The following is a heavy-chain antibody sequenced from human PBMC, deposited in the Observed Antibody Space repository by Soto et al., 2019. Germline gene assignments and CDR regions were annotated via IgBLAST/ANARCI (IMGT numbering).Heavy chain of an antibody. V-gene: IGHV4-39*01. J-gene: IGHJ5*02. Sequence: PSETLFLTCTVSGGSISSSSYYWGWIRQPPGKGLEWIGSIYYSGSTYYNPSLKSRVTISVDTSKNQFSLKLSSVTAADTAVYYCARHFSADRNWFDPWGQGTLVTVSS. CDR2: IYYSGST. CDR1: GGSISSSSYY. CDR3: ARHFSADRNWFDP. D-gene: IGHD3-3*02.